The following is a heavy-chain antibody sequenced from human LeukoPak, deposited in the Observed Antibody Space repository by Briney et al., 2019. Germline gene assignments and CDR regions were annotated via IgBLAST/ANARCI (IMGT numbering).Heavy chain of an antibody. D-gene: IGHD6-13*01. CDR3: TRLNVDEIAAARILY. CDR2: IGSKANNYAT. J-gene: IGHJ4*02. V-gene: IGHV3-73*01. Sequence: GGSLRLSCAASGFTFSGSAMHWVRQASGKGLEWVGRIGSKANNYATAYAASVKGRFTISRDDSKNTAFLQMNSLQTEDTAVYYCTRLNVDEIAAARILYWGQGTLVTVSS. CDR1: GFTFSGSA.